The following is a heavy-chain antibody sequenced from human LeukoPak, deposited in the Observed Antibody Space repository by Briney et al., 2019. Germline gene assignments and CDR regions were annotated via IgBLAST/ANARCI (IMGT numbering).Heavy chain of an antibody. CDR2: ISTSTTTI. J-gene: IGHJ4*02. Sequence: GGSLRLSCEASGFTFSSYSMNWVRQAPGKWLEWISYISTSTTTIYYADSVKGRFTISRDNSKNTLYLQMNSLRAEDTAVYYCARDPKFYCSGGSCYSDYFDYWGQGTLVTVSS. D-gene: IGHD2-15*01. CDR3: ARDPKFYCSGGSCYSDYFDY. CDR1: GFTFSSYS. V-gene: IGHV3-48*01.